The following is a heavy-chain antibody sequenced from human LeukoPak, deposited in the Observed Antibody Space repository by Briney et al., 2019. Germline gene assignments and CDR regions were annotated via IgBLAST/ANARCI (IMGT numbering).Heavy chain of an antibody. CDR1: GFTFSSYW. V-gene: IGHV3-74*01. J-gene: IGHJ6*02. D-gene: IGHD3-10*01. CDR2: INSDGSST. CDR3: ARGGVYGSGSYYNVAYYYGMDV. Sequence: GGSLRLSCAASGFTFSSYWMHWVRQAPGKGLVWVSRINSDGSSTSYADSVKGRFTISRDNAKNTLYLQMNSLRAEDTAVYYCARGGVYGSGSYYNVAYYYGMDVWGQGTTVTVSS.